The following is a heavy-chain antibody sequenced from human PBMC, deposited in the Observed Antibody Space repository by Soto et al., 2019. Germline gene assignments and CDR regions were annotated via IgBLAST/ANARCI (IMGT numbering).Heavy chain of an antibody. D-gene: IGHD6-6*01. CDR3: ARGTDFSSSSPDYYYYGMDV. J-gene: IGHJ6*02. CDR1: GYSFTSYW. Sequence: PGESLNIPCQGSGYSFTSYWISWVRQMPGKGLEWKGRIDPSDSYTHDSPSFQGHVTISADKSISTAYLQWSSLKASDTAMYYCARGTDFSSSSPDYYYYGMDVWGQGTTVTVSS. CDR2: IDPSDSYT. V-gene: IGHV5-10-1*01.